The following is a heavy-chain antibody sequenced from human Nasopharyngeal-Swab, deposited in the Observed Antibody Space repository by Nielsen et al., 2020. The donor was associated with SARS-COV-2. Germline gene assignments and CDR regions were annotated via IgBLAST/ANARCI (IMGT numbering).Heavy chain of an antibody. CDR1: GGSISSYY. J-gene: IGHJ6*03. Sequence: GALRLSCTVPGGSISSYYWSWIRQPPGKGLEWIGNIYYSGSTNYNPSLKSRVTISIDTSKNQFSLKLSSVTAADTAVYYCARSLPAAMNYYYYYMDVWGKGTTVTVSS. D-gene: IGHD2-2*01. CDR2: IYYSGST. V-gene: IGHV4-59*08. CDR3: ARSLPAAMNYYYYYMDV.